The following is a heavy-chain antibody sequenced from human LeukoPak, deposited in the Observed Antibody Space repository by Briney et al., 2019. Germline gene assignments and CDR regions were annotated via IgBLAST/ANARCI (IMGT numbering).Heavy chain of an antibody. V-gene: IGHV3-43D*03. CDR1: GFTFSSYA. CDR3: AKDIKPNYYDSSGYYRTHHFDY. J-gene: IGHJ4*02. Sequence: PGGSLRLSCAASGFTFSSYAMSWVRQAPGKGLEWVSLISWDGGSTYYADSVKGRFTISRDNSKNSLYLQMNSLRAEDTALYYCAKDIKPNYYDSSGYYRTHHFDYWGQGTLVTVSS. D-gene: IGHD3-22*01. CDR2: ISWDGGST.